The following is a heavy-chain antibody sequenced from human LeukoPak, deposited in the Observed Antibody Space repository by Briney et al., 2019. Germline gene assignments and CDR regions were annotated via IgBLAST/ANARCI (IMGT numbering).Heavy chain of an antibody. Sequence: RASETLSLTCTVSGGSISVYYWSWIRQPPGKGLEWIGYIYNSGSTNYNPSLKSRLTISVDTSKNQFSLKLRSVTAADTAVYYCARDRELGNWGQGTLVTVSS. V-gene: IGHV4-59*01. J-gene: IGHJ4*02. D-gene: IGHD3-10*01. CDR3: ARDRELGN. CDR1: GGSISVYY. CDR2: IYNSGST.